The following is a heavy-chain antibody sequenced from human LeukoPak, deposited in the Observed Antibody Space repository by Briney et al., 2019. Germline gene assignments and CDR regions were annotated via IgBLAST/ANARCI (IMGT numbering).Heavy chain of an antibody. CDR2: IKQDGREK. Sequence: GGSLRLSCAASGFTFSTYWMSWVRQAPGKGLEWVANIKQDGREKYYVDSVKGRFTISRDNAKNSLYLQMNSLKTEDTAVYYCVRWVQGSPGLWGQGTLVTVSS. CDR1: GFTFSTYW. CDR3: VRWVQGSPGL. V-gene: IGHV3-7*03. J-gene: IGHJ4*02.